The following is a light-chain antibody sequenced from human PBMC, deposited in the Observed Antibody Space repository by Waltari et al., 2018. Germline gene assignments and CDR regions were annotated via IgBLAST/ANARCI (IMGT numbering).Light chain of an antibody. CDR2: EVT. J-gene: IGLJ2*01. CDR1: TRDVGGYNY. CDR3: SSYAHSNTVV. Sequence: QSALTQPPSASGSPGQSVTISCTGTTRDVGGYNYVSWYQQHPGKAPKLIISEVTKRPSGVPVRFSGSKSGNTASLTVSGLQAEDEADYYCSSYAHSNTVVFGGGTRLTVL. V-gene: IGLV2-8*01.